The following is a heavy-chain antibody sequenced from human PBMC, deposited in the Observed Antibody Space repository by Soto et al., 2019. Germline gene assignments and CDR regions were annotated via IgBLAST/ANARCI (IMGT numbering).Heavy chain of an antibody. CDR1: GYTFTSYA. D-gene: IGHD1-26*01. J-gene: IGHJ4*02. CDR3: ARTLSGTYSLDY. Sequence: QVQLVQSGAEEKKPGASVKVSCKTSGYTFTSYAIHWVRQAPGQRLEWMGWINCGNGNTKYSQKFQDRATITRDTSANIAYMELTSLRSEDRAVYYCARTLSGTYSLDYWGQGTLVTVSS. CDR2: INCGNGNT. V-gene: IGHV1-3*05.